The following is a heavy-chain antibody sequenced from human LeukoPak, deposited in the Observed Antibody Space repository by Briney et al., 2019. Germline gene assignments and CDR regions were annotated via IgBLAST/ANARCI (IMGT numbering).Heavy chain of an antibody. D-gene: IGHD3-16*01. J-gene: IGHJ4*02. Sequence: ASVKVSCKASGYTFTGYYMHWVRQAPGQGLEWMGWINPNSGGTNCAQKFQGRVTMTRDTSISTAYMELSRLRSDDMAVYYCARGPGGEYFDYWGQGTLVTVSS. CDR3: ARGPGGEYFDY. CDR1: GYTFTGYY. V-gene: IGHV1-2*02. CDR2: INPNSGGT.